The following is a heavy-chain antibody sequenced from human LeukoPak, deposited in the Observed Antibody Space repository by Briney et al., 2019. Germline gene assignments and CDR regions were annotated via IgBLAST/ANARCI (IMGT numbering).Heavy chain of an antibody. CDR3: ARGQRGYSYGYDY. D-gene: IGHD5-18*01. J-gene: IGHJ4*02. CDR1: GYTFTSYY. CDR2: INPSGGST. Sequence: ASVKVSCKASGYTFTSYYMHWVRQAPGQGLEWMGIINPSGGSTSYAQKFQGRVTITRNTSISTAYMELSSLRSEDTAVYYCARGQRGYSYGYDYWGQGTLVTVSS. V-gene: IGHV1-46*01.